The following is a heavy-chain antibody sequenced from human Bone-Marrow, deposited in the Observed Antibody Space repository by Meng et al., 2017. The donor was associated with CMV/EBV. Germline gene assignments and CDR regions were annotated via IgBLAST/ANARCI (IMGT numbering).Heavy chain of an antibody. V-gene: IGHV1-2*02. J-gene: IGHJ4*02. Sequence: QVQLVQSGAEVKKPGSSVKVSCKASGGTFSSYTISWVRQAPGQGLEWMGWINPRDGGTNYAHILPGRVTMTRDTSTNTVYMEVSSLRSDDTAVYYCTRGPSHGGHDYWGQGTLVTVSS. CDR3: TRGPSHGGHDY. CDR2: INPRDGGT. D-gene: IGHD4-23*01. CDR1: GGTFSSYT.